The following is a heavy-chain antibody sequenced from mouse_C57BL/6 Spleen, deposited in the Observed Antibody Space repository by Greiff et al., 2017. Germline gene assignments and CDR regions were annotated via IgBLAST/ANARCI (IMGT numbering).Heavy chain of an antibody. CDR3: VRQTQATSFAY. CDR1: GFSFNTYA. J-gene: IGHJ3*01. D-gene: IGHD3-2*02. Sequence: EVKLVESGGGLVQPKGSLKLSCAASGFSFNTYAMNWVRQAPGKGLEWVARIRSKSNNYATYYADSVKDRFTISRDDSESMLYLQMNNLKTEDTAMDYCVRQTQATSFAYWGQGTLVTVSA. V-gene: IGHV10-1*01. CDR2: IRSKSNNYAT.